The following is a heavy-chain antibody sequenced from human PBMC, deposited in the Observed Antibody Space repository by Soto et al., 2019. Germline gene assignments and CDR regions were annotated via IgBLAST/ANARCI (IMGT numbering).Heavy chain of an antibody. V-gene: IGHV4-30-4*01. Sequence: QVQLQESGPGLVKPSQTLSLTCTVSDGSISSGDYYWSWIRQPPGKGLEWIGYIYYSGSTYYNPSLKSRVTISVDTSKNQFSLKLNSVTAADTAVYYCAIYTAMEPTFDYWGQGTLVTVSS. CDR1: DGSISSGDYY. CDR2: IYYSGST. CDR3: AIYTAMEPTFDY. D-gene: IGHD5-18*01. J-gene: IGHJ4*02.